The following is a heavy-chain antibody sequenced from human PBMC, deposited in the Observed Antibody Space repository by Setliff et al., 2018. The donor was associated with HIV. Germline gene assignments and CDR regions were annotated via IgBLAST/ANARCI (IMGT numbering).Heavy chain of an antibody. J-gene: IGHJ5*02. V-gene: IGHV4-39*01. D-gene: IGHD3-22*01. CDR1: GGSISSNW. Sequence: SETLSLTCAVSGGSISSNWWSWVRQPPGKGLEWIGSIYYSGSTHYNPSLKSRVTVSKDTTKNQLSLRLSSVTAADTAVYYCARQIWNESPGYGFDPWGQGTLVTVSS. CDR2: IYYSGST. CDR3: ARQIWNESPGYGFDP.